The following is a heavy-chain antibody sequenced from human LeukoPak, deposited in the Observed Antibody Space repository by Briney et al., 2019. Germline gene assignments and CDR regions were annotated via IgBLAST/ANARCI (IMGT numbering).Heavy chain of an antibody. CDR3: ARGEVVTASFDP. CDR1: GYTFTGYY. CDR2: INPNSGGT. V-gene: IGHV1-2*06. Sequence: ASVKVSCKASGYTFTGYYMHWVRQAPGQGLEWMGRINPNSGGTNYAQKFQGRVTMTRDTSISTAYMELRSLRSDDTAVYYCARGEVVTASFDPWGQGTLVTVSS. J-gene: IGHJ5*02. D-gene: IGHD2-21*02.